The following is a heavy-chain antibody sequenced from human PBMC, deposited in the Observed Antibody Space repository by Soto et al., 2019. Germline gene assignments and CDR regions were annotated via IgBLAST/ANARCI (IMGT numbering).Heavy chain of an antibody. V-gene: IGHV1-69*01. CDR3: ARDPADYYDSSGYYYGGWFDP. D-gene: IGHD3-22*01. Sequence: QVQLVQSGAEVKKPGSSVKVSCKASGGTFSSYAISWVRQAPGQGLEWMGGIIPIFGTANYAQKFQGRVTITADESTSTAYMGLSSLRSEDTAVYYCARDPADYYDSSGYYYGGWFDPWGQGTLVTVSS. CDR1: GGTFSSYA. J-gene: IGHJ5*02. CDR2: IIPIFGTA.